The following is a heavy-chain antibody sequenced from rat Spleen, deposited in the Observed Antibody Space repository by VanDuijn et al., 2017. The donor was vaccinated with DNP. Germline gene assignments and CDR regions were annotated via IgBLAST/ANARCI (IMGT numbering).Heavy chain of an antibody. CDR2: IIEDGSRT. CDR3: VTSPGPNWFAH. D-gene: IGHD1-4*01. Sequence: EVRLVESGGGLVQXGRXXKLSCAXXXITXXXYXXXWVXQDPKSGLEWVATIIEDGSRTSYRDSVKGRFTISRDNADHTLYLQMDSLRSEDTATYYCVTSPGPNWFAHWGQGTLVTVSS. CDR1: XITXXXYX. V-gene: IGHV5S10*01. J-gene: IGHJ3*01.